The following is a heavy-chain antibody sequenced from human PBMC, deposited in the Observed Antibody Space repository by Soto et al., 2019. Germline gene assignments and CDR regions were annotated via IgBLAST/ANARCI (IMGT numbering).Heavy chain of an antibody. CDR1: GGSISSGDYY. D-gene: IGHD5-18*01. Sequence: SETLSLTCTGSGGSISSGDYYWSWIRQPPGKGLEWIGDIYYSGSTYYNPSLKSRVTISVYTSKNQVSLNLNSITAGDTAIYYCARGDGYSYVSRVNWFDPWGQGILVTVAS. CDR3: ARGDGYSYVSRVNWFDP. J-gene: IGHJ5*02. V-gene: IGHV4-30-4*01. CDR2: IYYSGST.